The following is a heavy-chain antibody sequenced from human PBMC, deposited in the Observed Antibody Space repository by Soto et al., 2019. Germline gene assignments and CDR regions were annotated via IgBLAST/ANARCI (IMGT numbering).Heavy chain of an antibody. Sequence: SETLSLTCTVSGGSISSYYWSWIRQPPGKGLEWIGYIYYSGSTNYNPSLKSRVTISVDTSKNQFSLKLSSVTAADTAVYYCARLRGYSGYDAFDIWVQGTMVTVSS. CDR3: ARLRGYSGYDAFDI. CDR2: IYYSGST. V-gene: IGHV4-59*01. J-gene: IGHJ3*02. D-gene: IGHD5-12*01. CDR1: GGSISSYY.